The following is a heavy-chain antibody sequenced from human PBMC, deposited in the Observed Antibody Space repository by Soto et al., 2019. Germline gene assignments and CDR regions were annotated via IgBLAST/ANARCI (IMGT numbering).Heavy chain of an antibody. CDR1: GYTFTGYY. CDR2: INPNSGGT. D-gene: IGHD6-19*01. J-gene: IGHJ5*02. V-gene: IGHV1-2*02. Sequence: QVQLVQSGAEVKKPGASVKVSCKASGYTFTGYYMHWVRQAPGQGLEWMGWINPNSGGTNYAQKLQSGVTRTRDTSISTAYMELSRRRSDDTAVYYCARGTTAPRMDSSGWYLDPWGQGTLVTVSS. CDR3: ARGTTAPRMDSSGWYLDP.